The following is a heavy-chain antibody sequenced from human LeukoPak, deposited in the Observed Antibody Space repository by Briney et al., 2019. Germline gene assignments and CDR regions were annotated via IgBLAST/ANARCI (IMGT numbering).Heavy chain of an antibody. CDR2: IWYDGSNK. CDR1: GFTFSSYG. Sequence: GRSLRLSCAASGFTFSSYGMHWVRQAPGKGLEWVAVIWYDGSNKYYADSVKGRFTISRDNSKNTLYLQMNSLRAEDTAVYYCARDMDYYDSSGYVDYWGQGTLVTVSS. V-gene: IGHV3-33*01. J-gene: IGHJ4*02. CDR3: ARDMDYYDSSGYVDY. D-gene: IGHD3-22*01.